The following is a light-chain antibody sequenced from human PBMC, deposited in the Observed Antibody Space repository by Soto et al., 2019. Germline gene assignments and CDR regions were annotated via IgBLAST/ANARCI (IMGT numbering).Light chain of an antibody. J-gene: IGKJ4*01. CDR1: QSISSW. CDR3: QQYNSYSPLT. V-gene: IGKV1-5*01. CDR2: DAF. Sequence: DMQMTQSPSTLSASVGDRVTITCRASQSISSWLAWYQQKPGKAPKLLIFDAFSLESGVPSRFSGSRSGTEFTLTIISPQPADYATYYCQQYNSYSPLTFGGGTKVDIK.